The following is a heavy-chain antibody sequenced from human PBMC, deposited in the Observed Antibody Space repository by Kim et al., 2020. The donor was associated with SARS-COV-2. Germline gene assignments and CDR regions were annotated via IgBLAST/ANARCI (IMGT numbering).Heavy chain of an antibody. V-gene: IGHV4-39*01. CDR1: GGSISSSSYY. J-gene: IGHJ6*02. CDR2: IYYSGST. D-gene: IGHD3-10*01. Sequence: SETLSLTCTVSGGSISSSSYYWGWIRQPPGKGLEWIGNIYYSGSTYYNPSLKNRVTISVDTSKNQFSLKLTSVSAADTALYYCARCGKTGKTTVWFGELLPPDVWGQGTTVTVSS. CDR3: ARCGKTGKTTVWFGELLPPDV.